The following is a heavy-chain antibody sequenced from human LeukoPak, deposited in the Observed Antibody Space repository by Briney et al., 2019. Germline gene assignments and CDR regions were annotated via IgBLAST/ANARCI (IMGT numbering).Heavy chain of an antibody. CDR2: IYTSGST. CDR3: ARRSGYYIRSGFDI. CDR1: GGSISSGSYY. J-gene: IGHJ3*02. D-gene: IGHD3-3*01. V-gene: IGHV4-61*02. Sequence: PSQTLSLTCTVSGGSISSGSYYWSWIRQPAGKGLEWIGRIYTSGSTNYNPSLKSRVTISGDTSKNRFSLKLSSVTAADTAMYYCARRSGYYIRSGFDIWGQGTMVTVSS.